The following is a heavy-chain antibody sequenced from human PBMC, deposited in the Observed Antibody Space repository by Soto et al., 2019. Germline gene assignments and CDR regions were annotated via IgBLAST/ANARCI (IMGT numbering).Heavy chain of an antibody. D-gene: IGHD2-2*01. CDR3: AGGGYCISTSCYLNWFDP. J-gene: IGHJ5*02. Sequence: QVQLVESGGGVVQPGRSLRLSCAASGFTLSNYAMHWVRQAPGKGLEWVALISYDGSNKYYADSVKGRFTISRANSKNTLYLQMNSLRAEDTAVYYCAGGGYCISTSCYLNWFDPWGQGTLVTVSS. CDR1: GFTLSNYA. CDR2: ISYDGSNK. V-gene: IGHV3-30-3*01.